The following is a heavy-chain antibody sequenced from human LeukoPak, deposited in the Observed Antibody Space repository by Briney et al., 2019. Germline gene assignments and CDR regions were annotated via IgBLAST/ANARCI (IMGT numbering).Heavy chain of an antibody. Sequence: GESLKISCKGSGYSFTSYWIGWVRQMPGKGLEWMGIIYPGDSDTRYSPSFQGQVTISADKSISTAYLQWSSLKASDTAMYYCARRVRGYYDSSDAFDIWGQGTMVTVSS. D-gene: IGHD3-22*01. CDR3: ARRVRGYYDSSDAFDI. CDR1: GYSFTSYW. V-gene: IGHV5-51*01. J-gene: IGHJ3*02. CDR2: IYPGDSDT.